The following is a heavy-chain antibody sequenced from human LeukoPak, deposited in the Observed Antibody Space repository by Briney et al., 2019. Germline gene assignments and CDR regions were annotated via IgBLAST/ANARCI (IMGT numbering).Heavy chain of an antibody. D-gene: IGHD3-10*01. CDR1: GFTFSSYR. J-gene: IGHJ4*02. Sequence: KSGGSLRLSCAASGFTFSSYRMNWARQAPGKGLEWVSSISSSSGYIYYADAVKGRCTISRDNAKNSLYLVMNSLRAEDTGVYYCARELISSGSLDYWGQGTLVTVSS. V-gene: IGHV3-21*01. CDR3: ARELISSGSLDY. CDR2: ISSSSGYI.